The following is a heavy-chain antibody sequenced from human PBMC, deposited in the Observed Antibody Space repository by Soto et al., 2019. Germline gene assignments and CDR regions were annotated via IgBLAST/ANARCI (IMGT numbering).Heavy chain of an antibody. CDR2: LSSDGGNK. V-gene: IGHV3-30*18. CDR1: GFTFSHYG. J-gene: IGHJ4*02. Sequence: QMQLVESGGGVVQPGRSLRLSCVASGFTFSHYGMHWVRQYPGKGLEWVATLSSDGGNKYHADSVKGRFTISRDNSKNTLYLQMNSLRVEDTARYYFAKRGYSGYELDYWGQGTLVTVSS. D-gene: IGHD5-12*01. CDR3: AKRGYSGYELDY.